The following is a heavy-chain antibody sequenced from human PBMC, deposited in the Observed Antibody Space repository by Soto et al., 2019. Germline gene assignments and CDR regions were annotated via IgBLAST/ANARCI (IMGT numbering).Heavy chain of an antibody. CDR2: IYPGDSDT. Sequence: PGESLKISCKGSGYSFTSYWIGWARQMPGKGLEWMGTIYPGDSDTRYSPSFQGQVTISADKSISTAYLQWSSLKASDTAMYYCARTAAAGKYYYGMDVWGQGTTVTVSS. CDR1: GYSFTSYW. V-gene: IGHV5-51*01. CDR3: ARTAAAGKYYYGMDV. J-gene: IGHJ6*02. D-gene: IGHD6-13*01.